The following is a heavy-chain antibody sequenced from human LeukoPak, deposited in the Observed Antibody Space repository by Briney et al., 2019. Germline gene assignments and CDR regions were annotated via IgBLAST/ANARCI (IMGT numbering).Heavy chain of an antibody. CDR1: GGSFSGYY. Sequence: SETLSLTCAVYGGSFSGYYWNWIRQPPGKGLEWIGEINHSGSTNYNPSLKSRVTISVDTSKNQFSLKLSSVTAADTAVYYCARGVRIMITFGGVIPRFDPWGQGTLVTVSS. CDR2: INHSGST. J-gene: IGHJ5*02. CDR3: ARGVRIMITFGGVIPRFDP. V-gene: IGHV4-34*01. D-gene: IGHD3-16*02.